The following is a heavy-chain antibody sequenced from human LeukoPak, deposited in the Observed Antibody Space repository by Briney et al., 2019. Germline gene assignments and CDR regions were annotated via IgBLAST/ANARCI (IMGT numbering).Heavy chain of an antibody. J-gene: IGHJ4*02. D-gene: IGHD3-22*01. CDR1: GFTFSSYS. CDR2: ISSSSSYI. V-gene: IGHV3-21*01. CDR3: ARVRAYDTRDFDY. Sequence: GGSLRLSCAVSGFTFSSYSMNWVRQAPGKGLEWVSSISSSSSYIYYADSVKGRFTISRDNAKNSLYLQMNSLRAEDTAVYYCARVRAYDTRDFDYWGQGTLVTVSS.